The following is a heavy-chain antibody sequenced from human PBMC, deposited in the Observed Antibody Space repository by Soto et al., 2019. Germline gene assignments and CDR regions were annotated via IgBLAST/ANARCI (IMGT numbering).Heavy chain of an antibody. CDR1: GFTYTSCA. J-gene: IGHJ4*02. D-gene: IGHD3-3*01. CDR2: IAVGSGNT. Sequence: CKDSGFTYTSCAVQWVRHARRQRLDWIGWIAVGSGNTNYAQKFQERVTITRDMSTSTAYMELSSLISEDTAVYYSAAVHLYDFGSRYSHYYLEYRGQGTLVTGSS. V-gene: IGHV1-58*01. CDR3: AAVHLYDFGSRYSHYYLEY.